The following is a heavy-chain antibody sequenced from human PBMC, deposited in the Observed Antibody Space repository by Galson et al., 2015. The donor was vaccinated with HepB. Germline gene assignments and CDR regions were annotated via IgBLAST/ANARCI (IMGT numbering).Heavy chain of an antibody. CDR1: GGTFSSYA. Sequence: SVKVSCKASGGTFSSYAISWVRQAPGQGLEWMGGIIPIFGTANYAQKFQGRVTITADESTSTAYMELSSLRSEDTAVYYCARARDVVVPAANYYYYYYMDVWGKGTTVTVSS. J-gene: IGHJ6*03. CDR2: IIPIFGTA. D-gene: IGHD2-2*01. CDR3: ARARDVVVPAANYYYYYYMDV. V-gene: IGHV1-69*13.